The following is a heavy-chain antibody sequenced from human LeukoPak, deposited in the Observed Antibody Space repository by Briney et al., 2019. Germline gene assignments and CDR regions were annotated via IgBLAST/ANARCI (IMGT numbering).Heavy chain of an antibody. V-gene: IGHV3-23*01. CDR2: ISGSGGST. CDR1: GFTFSSYA. D-gene: IGHD3-22*01. J-gene: IGHJ4*02. Sequence: GGSLRLSCAASGFTFSSYAMSWVRQATGKGLEWVSAISGSGGSTYYADSVKGRFTISRDNSKNTLYLQMNSLRAEDTAVYYCAKKGYYDGSGYYMYYFDHWGQGTLVTVSS. CDR3: AKKGYYDGSGYYMYYFDH.